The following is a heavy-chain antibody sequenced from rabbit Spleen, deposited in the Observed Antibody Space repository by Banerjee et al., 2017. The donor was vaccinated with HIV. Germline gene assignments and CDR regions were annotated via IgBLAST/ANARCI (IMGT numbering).Heavy chain of an antibody. V-gene: IGHV1S40*01. D-gene: IGHD6-1*01. CDR1: GFSFSSSDY. Sequence: QSLEESGGDQVKPGASLTLTCTASGFSFSSSDYMCWVRQAPGKGLEWIACIDIGSSGFTYFATWANGRFPCFKTSSTTVTLQMTRLTSADTATYFCARDTDSSFSSYGMDLWAQGPSSPS. J-gene: IGHJ6*01. CDR3: ARDTDSSFSSYGMDL. CDR2: IDIGSSGFT.